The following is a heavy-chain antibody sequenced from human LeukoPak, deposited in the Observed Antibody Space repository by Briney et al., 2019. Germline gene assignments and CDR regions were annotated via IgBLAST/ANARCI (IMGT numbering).Heavy chain of an antibody. J-gene: IGHJ5*02. D-gene: IGHD6-19*01. Sequence: SETLSLTCDVSGGSISSGLYSWSWIRQPLGKGLEWIGYIYHTGSTYYNPSLKSRVTISVDTSKNQFSLKLSSVTAADTAVYYCARGAPSRAVAGTDWFDPWGQGTLVTVSS. CDR3: ARGAPSRAVAGTDWFDP. V-gene: IGHV4-30-2*01. CDR2: IYHTGST. CDR1: GGSISSGLYS.